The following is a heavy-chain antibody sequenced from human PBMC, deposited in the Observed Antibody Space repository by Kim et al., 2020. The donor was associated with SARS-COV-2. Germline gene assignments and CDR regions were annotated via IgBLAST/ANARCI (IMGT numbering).Heavy chain of an antibody. V-gene: IGHV3-33*01. CDR3: ARDQVSGWYDYYYYGMDV. D-gene: IGHD6-19*01. CDR1: GFTFSSYG. J-gene: IGHJ6*02. Sequence: GGSLRLSCAASGFTFSSYGMHWVRQAPGKGLEWVAGIWYDGSNKYYADSVKGRFTISRDNSKNTLYLQMNSLRAEETAVYYCARDQVSGWYDYYYYGMDVWGQGTTFTVSS. CDR2: IWYDGSNK.